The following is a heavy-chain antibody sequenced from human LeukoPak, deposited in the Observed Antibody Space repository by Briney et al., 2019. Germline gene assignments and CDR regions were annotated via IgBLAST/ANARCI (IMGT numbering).Heavy chain of an antibody. V-gene: IGHV3-23*01. CDR3: ADAIVGAPADY. CDR2: ISGSDHST. Sequence: GSLRLSCAASGFIFSNYAMSWVRQAPGKGLKWVSAISGSDHSTYYADSVKGRFTISRDNSKNTLYLQMNSLRAEDTAVYYCADAIVGAPADYWGQGTLVTVSS. D-gene: IGHD1-26*01. J-gene: IGHJ4*02. CDR1: GFIFSNYA.